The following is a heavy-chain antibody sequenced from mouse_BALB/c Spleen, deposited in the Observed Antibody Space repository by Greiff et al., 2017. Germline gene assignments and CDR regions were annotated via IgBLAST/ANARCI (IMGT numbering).Heavy chain of an antibody. CDR3: ARDGNPFDY. V-gene: IGHV3-2*02. Sequence: EVQLQQSGPGLVKPSQSLSLTCTVSGYSFTSYYVWNWIRQLPGNILEWMGYISYSGSTSYTPSLKSRISITRDTSKNQFFLQLNSVTTEDTATCYCARDGNPFDYWGQGTTLTVSS. CDR2: ISYSGST. CDR1: GYSFTSYYV. D-gene: IGHD2-1*01. J-gene: IGHJ2*01.